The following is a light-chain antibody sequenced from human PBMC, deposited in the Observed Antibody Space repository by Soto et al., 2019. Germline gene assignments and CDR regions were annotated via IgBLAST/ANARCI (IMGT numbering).Light chain of an antibody. CDR1: QSIRKY. CDR3: QQSGDTPPWT. J-gene: IGKJ1*01. V-gene: IGKV1-39*01. Sequence: IQMTQSPSSLSASVGDRVIITCRASQSIRKYLNWYQHKPGKVPTLLIYAASSLQSGVPSRFSGSGSGTEFTLTITSLQPEDFATYYCQQSGDTPPWTSGQGTKVDIK. CDR2: AAS.